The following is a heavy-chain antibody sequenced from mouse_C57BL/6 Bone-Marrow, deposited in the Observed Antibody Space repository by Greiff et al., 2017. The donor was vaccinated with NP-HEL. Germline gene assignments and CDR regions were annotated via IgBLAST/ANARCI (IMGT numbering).Heavy chain of an antibody. J-gene: IGHJ2*01. CDR2: ISDGGSYT. D-gene: IGHD2-4*01. CDR1: GFTFSSYA. CDR3: AREEIYYDYDEGGY. Sequence: EVKVVESGGGLVKPGGSLKLSCAASGFTFSSYAMSWVRQTPEKRLEWVATISDGGSYTYYPDNVKGRFTISRDNAKNNLYLQMSHLKSEDTAMYYCAREEIYYDYDEGGYWGQGTTLTVSS. V-gene: IGHV5-4*01.